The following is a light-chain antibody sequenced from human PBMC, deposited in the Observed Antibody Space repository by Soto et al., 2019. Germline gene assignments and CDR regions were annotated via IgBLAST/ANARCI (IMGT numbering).Light chain of an antibody. CDR3: QSYDSSLSGHVV. Sequence: QSVLTQPPSVSGAPGQRVTISCTGSSSNIGAGYDVHWYQQLPGTAPKLLIYGNSNRPSGVPDRFSGSKSGTSASLAITGLQAEDEADYYSQSYDSSLSGHVVFGGGTKVTVL. CDR1: SSNIGAGYD. CDR2: GNS. V-gene: IGLV1-40*01. J-gene: IGLJ2*01.